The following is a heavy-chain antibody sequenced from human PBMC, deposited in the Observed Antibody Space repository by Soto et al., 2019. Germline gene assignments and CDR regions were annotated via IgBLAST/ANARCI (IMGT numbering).Heavy chain of an antibody. D-gene: IGHD5-12*01. CDR3: VRDRDGYKF. CDR1: GFTFSTFV. V-gene: IGHV3-74*01. Sequence: EVQLVESGGGLVQPGGSLRLSCAASGFTFSTFVMHWVRQAPGKGLVWVSRITSDGSDTRYADSVKGRFTISRDKARNTLDLQMRSLRAEDTAVYFCVRDRDGYKFWGQGTKVTVSS. CDR2: ITSDGSDT. J-gene: IGHJ3*01.